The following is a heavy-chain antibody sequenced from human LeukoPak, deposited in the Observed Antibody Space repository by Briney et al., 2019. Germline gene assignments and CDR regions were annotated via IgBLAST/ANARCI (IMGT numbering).Heavy chain of an antibody. CDR2: ISSSSSTI. Sequence: GGSLRLSCAASGFTFSSYSMNWVRQAPGKGLEWVSYISSSSSTIYYADSVKGRFTISRDNAKNSLYLQMNSLRAEDTAVYYCARDWSLGKGHSDWYFDLWGRGALVTVSS. D-gene: IGHD3-16*01. CDR1: GFTFSSYS. J-gene: IGHJ2*01. CDR3: ARDWSLGKGHSDWYFDL. V-gene: IGHV3-48*04.